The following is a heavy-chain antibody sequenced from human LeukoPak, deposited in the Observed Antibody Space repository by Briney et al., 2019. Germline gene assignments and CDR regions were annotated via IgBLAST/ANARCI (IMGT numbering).Heavy chain of an antibody. CDR3: ARRSSRLGELSLSGYYGMDV. J-gene: IGHJ6*02. CDR1: GYTFTSYG. V-gene: IGHV1-18*01. D-gene: IGHD3-16*02. Sequence: ASVKVSCKASGYTFTSYGISWVRQAPGQGLEWMGWISAYNGNTNYAQKLQGRVTMTTDTSTSTAYMELRSLRSDDTAVYYCARRSSRLGELSLSGYYGMDVWGQGTTVTVSS. CDR2: ISAYNGNT.